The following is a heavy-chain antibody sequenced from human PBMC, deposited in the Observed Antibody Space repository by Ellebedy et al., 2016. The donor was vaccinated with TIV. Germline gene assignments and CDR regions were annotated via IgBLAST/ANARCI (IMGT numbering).Heavy chain of an antibody. CDR1: GFTFRIYS. CDR2: IGPGSTTV. Sequence: GGSLRLSXVPSGFTFRIYSMMWVRQAPGKGLEWLSYIGPGSTTVSHADSVKGRFTISRDDAKNSLYLQMNSLRDEDTAVYYCAKVKGAMVRGKNYVLDYWGQGTLVTVSS. V-gene: IGHV3-48*02. CDR3: AKVKGAMVRGKNYVLDY. D-gene: IGHD3-10*01. J-gene: IGHJ4*02.